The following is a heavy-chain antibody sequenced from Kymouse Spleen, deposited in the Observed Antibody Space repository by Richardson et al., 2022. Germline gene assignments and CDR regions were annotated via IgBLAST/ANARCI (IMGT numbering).Heavy chain of an antibody. J-gene: IGHJ4*02. Sequence: QVQLQQWGAGLLKPSETLSLTCAVYGGSFSGYYWSWIRQPPGKGLEWIGEINHSGSTNYNPSLKSRVTISVDTSKNQFSLKLSSVTAADTAVYYCARGSGTGDFDYWGQGTLVTVSS. CDR1: GGSFSGYY. CDR3: ARGSGTGDFDY. CDR2: INHSGST. D-gene: IGHD7-27*02. V-gene: IGHV4-34*01.